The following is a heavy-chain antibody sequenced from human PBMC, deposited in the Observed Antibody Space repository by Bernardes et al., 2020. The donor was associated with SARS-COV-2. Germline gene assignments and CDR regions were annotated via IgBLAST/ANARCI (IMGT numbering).Heavy chain of an antibody. CDR1: GFTFSTYS. V-gene: IGHV3-21*01. D-gene: IGHD1-26*01. Sequence: GGSLRLSCAASGFTFSTYSMNWVRQAPGKGLEWVSSISSSSSYIYYADSVKGRFTISRDNAKNSLFLQMNSLRAEDTAVYYCARDEILGKGARWYFDLWGRGTLVTVSS. CDR3: ARDEILGKGARWYFDL. CDR2: ISSSSSYI. J-gene: IGHJ2*01.